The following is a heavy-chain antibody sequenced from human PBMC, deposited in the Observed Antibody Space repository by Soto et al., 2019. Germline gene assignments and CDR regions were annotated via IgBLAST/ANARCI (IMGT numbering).Heavy chain of an antibody. CDR2: IWYDGSKK. J-gene: IGHJ4*02. Sequence: QVQLVESGGGVVQPGRSPRLSCAESGFTFSSYGMHWVRQAPGKGLEWVAVIWYDGSKKYYADSVKGRFTISRDNSKNTLYLQMNSLRVEDTAMYYCARGSGSESYVLDYWGQGTLVTVSP. CDR1: GFTFSSYG. V-gene: IGHV3-33*01. D-gene: IGHD3-10*01. CDR3: ARGSGSESYVLDY.